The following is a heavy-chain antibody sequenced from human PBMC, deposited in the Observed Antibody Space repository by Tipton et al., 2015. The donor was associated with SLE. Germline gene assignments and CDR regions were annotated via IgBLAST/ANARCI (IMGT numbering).Heavy chain of an antibody. J-gene: IGHJ6*02. Sequence: LRLSCTVSGGSISSYYWSWIRQPPGKGLEWIGYIYYSGSTNYNPSLKSRVTISVDTSKNQFSLKLSSVTAADTAVYYCASREVSSYYYYGMDVWGQGTTVTVSS. D-gene: IGHD2-2*01. V-gene: IGHV4-59*01. CDR3: ASREVSSYYYYGMDV. CDR1: GGSISSYY. CDR2: IYYSGST.